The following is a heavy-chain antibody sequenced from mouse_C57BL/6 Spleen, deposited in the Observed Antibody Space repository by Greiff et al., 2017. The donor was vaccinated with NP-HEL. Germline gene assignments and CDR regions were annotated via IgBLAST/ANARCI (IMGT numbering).Heavy chain of an antibody. CDR1: GFTFSYFY. V-gene: IGHV5-16*01. CDR2: INYDGSST. J-gene: IGHJ4*01. Sequence: EVKLVESEGGLVQPGSSMKLSCTASGFTFSYFYMALVCQVPEKGLEWVANINYDGSSTYYLDSLKSRFFISRDNAKNILYLHMSILKSEDTATYDCARDGYWNAMDYWGQGTSVSVSS. CDR3: ARDGYWNAMDY. D-gene: IGHD2-3*01.